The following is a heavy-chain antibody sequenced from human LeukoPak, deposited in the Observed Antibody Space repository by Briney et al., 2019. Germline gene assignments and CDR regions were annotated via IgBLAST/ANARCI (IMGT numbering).Heavy chain of an antibody. CDR2: INPSGGNT. CDR1: GYTFTSYY. J-gene: IGHJ5*02. Sequence: GASVKVSCKAFGYTFTSYYMHWVRQAPGQGLEWMGIINPSGGNTNYAQKFQGRVTMTRDMSTSTVYMELSSLRSEDTAMYYCARALPHRRLMDTTMEQHWFDPWGQGTLVTVSS. CDR3: ARALPHRRLMDTTMEQHWFDP. D-gene: IGHD5-18*01. V-gene: IGHV1-46*01.